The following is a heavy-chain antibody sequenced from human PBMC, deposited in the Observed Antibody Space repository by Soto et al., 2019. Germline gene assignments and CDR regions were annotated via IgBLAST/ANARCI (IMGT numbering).Heavy chain of an antibody. CDR3: ARGNIVVVPAATEWFDP. CDR2: ISYDGSNK. J-gene: IGHJ5*02. CDR1: GFTLSSYA. D-gene: IGHD2-2*01. V-gene: IGHV3-30-3*01. Sequence: QVQLVESGGGVVQPGRSLRLSCAASGFTLSSYAMHWVRQAPGKGLEWVGVISYDGSNKYYADSVKGRFTISRDNSKNTLYLQMNSLRAEDTAVYYCARGNIVVVPAATEWFDPWGQGTLVTVSS.